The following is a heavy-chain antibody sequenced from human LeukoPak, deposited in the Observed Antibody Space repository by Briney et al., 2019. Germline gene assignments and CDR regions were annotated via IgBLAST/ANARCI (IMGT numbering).Heavy chain of an antibody. CDR1: GYTLTELS. V-gene: IGHV1-24*01. CDR3: AKDRGFTGTVGSAFDI. Sequence: ASVKVSCKVSGYTLTELSMHWVRQAPGKGLEWMGGFDPEDGETIYAQKFQGRVTMTEDTSTDTAYMELSSLRAEDTAVYYCAKDRGFTGTVGSAFDIWGQGTMVTVSS. J-gene: IGHJ3*02. CDR2: FDPEDGET. D-gene: IGHD1-1*01.